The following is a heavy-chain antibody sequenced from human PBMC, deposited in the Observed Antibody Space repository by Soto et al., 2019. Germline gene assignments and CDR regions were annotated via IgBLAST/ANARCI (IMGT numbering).Heavy chain of an antibody. CDR3: ARASSLDY. CDR1: GYTFTGYY. D-gene: IGHD3-16*01. Sequence: GASVKVSCKASGYTFTGYYIHWVRQAPGQGLEWMGWINPNSVGTNHAQKFQGRVTMTSDTSINTAYMELNGLRSDGTAVYFCARASSLDYWGQGTQVTVSS. V-gene: IGHV1-2*02. CDR2: INPNSVGT. J-gene: IGHJ4*02.